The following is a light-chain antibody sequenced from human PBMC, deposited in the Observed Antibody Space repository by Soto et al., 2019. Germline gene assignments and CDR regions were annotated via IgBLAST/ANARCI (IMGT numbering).Light chain of an antibody. V-gene: IGKV3-11*01. CDR2: DAS. CDR3: QQRSNWPPVT. CDR1: QSVSSY. J-gene: IGKJ4*01. Sequence: EIVLTQSPATLSLSPGERATLSCRASQSVSSYLAWYQQKPGQAPRLPIYDASNRAAGIPARFSGSGSGTDFTLTISSLEPEDFAVYYCQQRSNWPPVTFGGGTKVDIK.